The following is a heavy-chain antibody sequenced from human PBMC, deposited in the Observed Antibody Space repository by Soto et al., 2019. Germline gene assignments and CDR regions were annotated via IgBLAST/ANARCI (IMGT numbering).Heavy chain of an antibody. CDR1: GFIFTSYG. CDR2: ILHDGSAE. D-gene: IGHD4-4*01. CDR3: ARSRDGYSFYFYYGMDG. Sequence: PRLSCAASGFIFTSYGMHWVRQAPCKGLEWMALILHDGSAEYYADSVKGRFTISRDNSKNTLYLQMNSLTAEDTAVYYCARSRDGYSFYFYYGMDGWGQGTTVTVSS. J-gene: IGHJ6*02. V-gene: IGHV3-30*03.